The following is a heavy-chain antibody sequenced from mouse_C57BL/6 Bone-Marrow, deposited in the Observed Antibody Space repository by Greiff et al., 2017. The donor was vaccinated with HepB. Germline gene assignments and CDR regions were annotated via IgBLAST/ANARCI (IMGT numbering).Heavy chain of an antibody. J-gene: IGHJ4*01. CDR1: GYAFTNYL. CDR3: ARRGITTVRGYYAMDY. V-gene: IGHV1-54*01. D-gene: IGHD1-1*01. CDR2: INPGSGGT. Sequence: VQLVESGAELVRPGTSVKVSCKASGYAFTNYLIEWVKQRPGQGLEWIGVINPGSGGTNYNEKFKGKATLTADKSSSTAYMQLSSLTSEDSAVYFCARRGITTVRGYYAMDYWGQGTSVTVSS.